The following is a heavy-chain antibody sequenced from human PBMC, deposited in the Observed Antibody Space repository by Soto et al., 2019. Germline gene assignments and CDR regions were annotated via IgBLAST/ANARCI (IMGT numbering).Heavy chain of an antibody. Sequence: QVQLQESGPGLVESSGTLSLTCEVSSGSISSGNWWSWVRQPPGKGLEWIGEIYYTGATNYNPSLKRQVTMTIDKSKDQFSLNLRSATAADTAVYYCARVFSSGSGWMYYFDFLAQGILVSVSS. J-gene: IGHJ4*02. CDR3: ARVFSSGSGWMYYFDF. CDR2: IYYTGAT. V-gene: IGHV4-4*02. D-gene: IGHD6-25*01. CDR1: SGSISSGNW.